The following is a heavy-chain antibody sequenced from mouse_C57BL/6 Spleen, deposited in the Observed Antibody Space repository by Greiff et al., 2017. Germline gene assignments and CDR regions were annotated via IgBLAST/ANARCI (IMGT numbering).Heavy chain of an antibody. CDR3: AASLLREDWFAC. J-gene: IGHJ3*01. CDR1: GYTFTSYW. Sequence: QVQLQQPGAELVMPGASVKLSCKASGYTFTSYWMHWVKQRPGQGLEWIGEIDPSDSYTNYNQKFKGKSTLTVDKSSSTAYMQLSSLTSGDSAVYYCAASLLREDWFACWGQGTLVTVSA. D-gene: IGHD1-2*01. V-gene: IGHV1-69*01. CDR2: IDPSDSYT.